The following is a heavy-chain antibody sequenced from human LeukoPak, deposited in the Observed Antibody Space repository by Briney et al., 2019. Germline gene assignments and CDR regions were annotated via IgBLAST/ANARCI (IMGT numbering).Heavy chain of an antibody. Sequence: GGSLRLSCAASGFTVSSNYMNWVRQAPGKGLEWVSVIYSGGSAYYADSVKGRFTISRDNSKNTLYLQMNSLRAEDTAVYYCARESGYDYVGPPFDYWGQGTLVTVSS. CDR2: IYSGGSA. J-gene: IGHJ4*02. D-gene: IGHD5-12*01. CDR3: ARESGYDYVGPPFDY. V-gene: IGHV3-66*02. CDR1: GFTVSSNY.